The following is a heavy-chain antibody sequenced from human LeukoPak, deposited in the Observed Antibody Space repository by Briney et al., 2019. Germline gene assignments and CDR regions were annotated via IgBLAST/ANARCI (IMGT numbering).Heavy chain of an antibody. Sequence: SETLSLTCTVSGGSLSSSSYYWGWIRQPPGKGLEWIGSIYYSGSTYYNPSLKSRVTISVDTSKNQFSLKLSSVTAADTAVYYCARDDETGYVGNAFDIWGQGTMVTVSS. CDR1: GGSLSSSSYY. V-gene: IGHV4-39*07. CDR2: IYYSGST. CDR3: ARDDETGYVGNAFDI. D-gene: IGHD5-12*01. J-gene: IGHJ3*02.